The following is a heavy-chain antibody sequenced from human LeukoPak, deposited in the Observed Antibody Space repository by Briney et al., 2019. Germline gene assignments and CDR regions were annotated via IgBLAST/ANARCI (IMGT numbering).Heavy chain of an antibody. CDR1: GGSISSSSYY. Sequence: PSETLSLTCTVSGGSISSSSYYWGWIRQPPGKGLEWIGSISYSGSTYYNPSLKSRVTISVDTSKNQFSLKLSSVTAADTAVYYCARRVWDYGDLYYFDYWGQGTLVTVSS. J-gene: IGHJ4*02. D-gene: IGHD4-17*01. CDR2: ISYSGST. V-gene: IGHV4-39*07. CDR3: ARRVWDYGDLYYFDY.